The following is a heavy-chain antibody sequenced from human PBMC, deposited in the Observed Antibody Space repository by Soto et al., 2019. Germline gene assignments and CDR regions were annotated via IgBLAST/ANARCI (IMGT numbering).Heavy chain of an antibody. J-gene: IGHJ6*03. CDR1: GFSFSTYA. Sequence: GGSLRLSCAASGFSFSTYAMNWARQAPGKGLEWVAYISSSGMTIYYADSVKGRFTISRDNAENSLYLQMHSLRDEDTAIYFRARMDQLPNNDCYYFYLDVWGKGTTVTVSS. V-gene: IGHV3-48*02. D-gene: IGHD2-2*01. CDR2: ISSSGMTI. CDR3: ARMDQLPNNDCYYFYLDV.